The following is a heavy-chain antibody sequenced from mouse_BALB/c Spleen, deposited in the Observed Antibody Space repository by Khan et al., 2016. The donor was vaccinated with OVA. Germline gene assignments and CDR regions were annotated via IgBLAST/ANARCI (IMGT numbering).Heavy chain of an antibody. CDR2: INPSTGYT. D-gene: IGHD1-1*02. V-gene: IGHV1-7*01. Sequence: VQLQQSGAELAKPGASVKMSCKASGYTFTNYWILWVKQRPGQGLEWIGYINPSTGYTEYTQNFKDKATLTADTSSSTAYMQLSSLTSEDSAVYYCARRGLRWDLDYWGQGTTLTVSS. CDR1: GYTFTNYW. J-gene: IGHJ2*01. CDR3: ARRGLRWDLDY.